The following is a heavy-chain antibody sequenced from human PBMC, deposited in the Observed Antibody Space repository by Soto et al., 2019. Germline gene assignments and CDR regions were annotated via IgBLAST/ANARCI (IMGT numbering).Heavy chain of an antibody. V-gene: IGHV3-64*01. Sequence: EVQLAESGGGLAQPGGSLRLSCAASGFTLSGYAMDWVRQAPGKGLEYVSGISSNGVGTYYANSVQGRFTISRDNSKNRVYLKWGGLSPEEMAVYYCGGRPRPDFYYMDVGGKGPPVTVS. D-gene: IGHD6-6*01. J-gene: IGHJ6*03. CDR1: GFTLSGYA. CDR2: ISSNGVGT. CDR3: GGRPRPDFYYMDV.